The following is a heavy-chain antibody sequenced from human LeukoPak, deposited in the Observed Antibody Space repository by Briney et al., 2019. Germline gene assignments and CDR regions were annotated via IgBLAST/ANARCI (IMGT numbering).Heavy chain of an antibody. J-gene: IGHJ4*02. Sequence: GGSLRLSCAASGFTFSSYSMNWVRQAPGKGLEWVSSISSSSSYIYYADSVKGRFTISRDNAKNSLYLQMNSLRAEDTAVYYCAVYTAGGHGVDYWGQGTLVTVSS. CDR1: GFTFSSYS. CDR2: ISSSSSYI. CDR3: AVYTAGGHGVDY. D-gene: IGHD5-18*01. V-gene: IGHV3-21*01.